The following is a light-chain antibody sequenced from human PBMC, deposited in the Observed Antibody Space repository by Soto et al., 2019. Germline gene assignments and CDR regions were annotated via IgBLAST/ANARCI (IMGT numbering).Light chain of an antibody. Sequence: QSVLTQPVSVSGSPGQSITLSCTGTKNDVGFYKYVSWYQRHPGSAPTLLIFEDDQRPSGVSSRFSASKSGNTASLTISGLQAEDEAEYTCCSYAGSSTYVFGSGTKVTVL. J-gene: IGLJ1*01. CDR2: EDD. V-gene: IGLV2-23*01. CDR1: KNDVGFYKY. CDR3: CSYAGSSTYV.